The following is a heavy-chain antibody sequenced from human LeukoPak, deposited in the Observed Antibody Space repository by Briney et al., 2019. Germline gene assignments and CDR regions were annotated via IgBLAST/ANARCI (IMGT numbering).Heavy chain of an antibody. Sequence: QAGGSLRLSCAASGFTFSSYDMHWVRQAPGKGLEWVAVIWYDGSNKYYADSVKGRFTISRDNSKNALYLQMNSLRAEDTAVYYCARDEGYSGYDYESPFDYWGQGTLVTVSS. CDR1: GFTFSSYD. V-gene: IGHV3-33*01. D-gene: IGHD5-12*01. J-gene: IGHJ4*02. CDR3: ARDEGYSGYDYESPFDY. CDR2: IWYDGSNK.